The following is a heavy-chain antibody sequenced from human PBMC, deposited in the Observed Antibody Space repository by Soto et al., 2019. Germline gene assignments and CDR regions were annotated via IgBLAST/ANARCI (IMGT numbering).Heavy chain of an antibody. CDR1: GFTFDDYA. Sequence: GGSLRLSCAASGFTFDDYAMHWVRQAPGKGLEWVSLISWDGGSTYYADSVKGRFTISRDNSKNSLYLQMNSLRAEDTALYYCAKDLKLSSSWYKPTSDYYYGMEVWCPCTTVTVS. V-gene: IGHV3-43D*04. CDR3: AKDLKLSSSWYKPTSDYYYGMEV. CDR2: ISWDGGST. D-gene: IGHD6-13*01. J-gene: IGHJ6*02.